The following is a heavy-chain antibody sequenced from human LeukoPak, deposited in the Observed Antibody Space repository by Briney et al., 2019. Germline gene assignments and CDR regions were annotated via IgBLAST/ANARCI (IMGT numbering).Heavy chain of an antibody. CDR1: GYTFTCYY. D-gene: IGHD6-6*01. Sequence: ASVKVSFKASGYTFTCYYMHWVRQAPGQGLEWMGRINPNNGGTNYNPSLQSRVTISVDTSKNQFSLNLNSVTAADTAVYYCARGGAARLHFQNWGQGTLVNVSS. J-gene: IGHJ1*01. V-gene: IGHV1-2*06. CDR3: ARGGAARLHFQN. CDR2: INPNNGGT.